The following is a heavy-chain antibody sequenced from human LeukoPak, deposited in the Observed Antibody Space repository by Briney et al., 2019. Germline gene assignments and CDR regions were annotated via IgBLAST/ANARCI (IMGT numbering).Heavy chain of an antibody. CDR1: GGTFSSYA. CDR2: IIPIFVTA. J-gene: IGHJ4*02. D-gene: IGHD5-12*01. V-gene: IGHV1-69*13. CDR3: ASPQYSGYDSGFDY. Sequence: SVKVSCKASGGTFSSYAISWVRQAPGQGLEWMGGIIPIFVTANYAQKFQGRVTITADESTSTAYMELSSLRSEDTAVYYCASPQYSGYDSGFDYWGQGTLVTVSS.